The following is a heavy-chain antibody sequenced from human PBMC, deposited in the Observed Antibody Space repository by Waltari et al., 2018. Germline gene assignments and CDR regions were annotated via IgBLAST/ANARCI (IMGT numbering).Heavy chain of an antibody. CDR1: GFVFGSYA. Sequence: EVQLLESGGGLVQPGGSLRLSCVASGFVFGSYAMTWVRQAPGKGVEWVSGVSAKSDFTNYADAVEGRFTSSRDNAKNSLYLQMNSLRAEDTAVYYCVGGFGYYGMDVWGQGTTVTVSS. V-gene: IGHV3-23*01. CDR2: VSAKSDFT. D-gene: IGHD3-10*01. J-gene: IGHJ6*02. CDR3: VGGFGYYGMDV.